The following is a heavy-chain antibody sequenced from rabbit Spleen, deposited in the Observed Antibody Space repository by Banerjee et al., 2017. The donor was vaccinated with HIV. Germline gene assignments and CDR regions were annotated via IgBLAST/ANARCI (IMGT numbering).Heavy chain of an antibody. D-gene: IGHD4-2*01. Sequence: QSLEESGGDLVKPGASLTLTCSLSGFSLSKYTIIWVRQAPGEGLEWIGIINSDTTAYATWAKGRFTVSKTSTTVDLKITSPTTEDSATYFCARVFLGNYYGMDLWGPGTLVTVS. CDR1: GFSLSKYT. J-gene: IGHJ6*01. V-gene: IGHV1S69*01. CDR3: ARVFLGNYYGMDL. CDR2: INSDTT.